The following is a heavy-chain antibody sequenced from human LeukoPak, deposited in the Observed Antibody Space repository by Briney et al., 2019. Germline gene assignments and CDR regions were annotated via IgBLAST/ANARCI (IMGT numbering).Heavy chain of an antibody. J-gene: IGHJ4*02. Sequence: QAGGSLRLSCAASGFTFSSYSMNWVRQAPGKGLEWVSNISSSSSTIYYADSVKGRFTISRDNAKNSLYLQMNSLRAEDTAVYYCARALDEGARFDYWGQGTLVTVSS. CDR1: GFTFSSYS. V-gene: IGHV3-48*01. CDR3: ARALDEGARFDY. CDR2: ISSSSSTI.